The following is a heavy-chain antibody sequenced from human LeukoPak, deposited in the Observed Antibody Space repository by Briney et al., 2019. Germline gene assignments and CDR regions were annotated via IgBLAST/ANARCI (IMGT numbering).Heavy chain of an antibody. D-gene: IGHD6-19*01. J-gene: IGHJ6*03. V-gene: IGHV3-21*01. Sequence: GGSLRLSCAASGFTFSSYSMNWVRQAPGKGLEWVSSISSSSSYIYYADSVTGRFTISRDNAKNSLYLQMNSLRAEDTAVYYCAKDSGWYYMDVWGKGTTVTVSS. CDR2: ISSSSSYI. CDR3: AKDSGWYYMDV. CDR1: GFTFSSYS.